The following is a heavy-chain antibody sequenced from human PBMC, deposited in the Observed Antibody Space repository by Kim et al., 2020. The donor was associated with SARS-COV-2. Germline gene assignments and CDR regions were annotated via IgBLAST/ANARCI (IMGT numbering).Heavy chain of an antibody. V-gene: IGHV4-61*01. D-gene: IGHD3-3*01. CDR3: ARNEMGYIRIFGVDSRKAAVET. CDR1: GGSVSSGSYY. Sequence: SETLSLTCTVSGGSVSSGSYYWSWIRQPPGKGLEWIGYIYYSGSTNYNPSLKSRVTISVDTSKNQFSLKLSSVTAADTAVYYCARNEMGYIRIFGVDSRKAAVETWGPETMVTLSS. J-gene: IGHJ3*02. CDR2: IYYSGST.